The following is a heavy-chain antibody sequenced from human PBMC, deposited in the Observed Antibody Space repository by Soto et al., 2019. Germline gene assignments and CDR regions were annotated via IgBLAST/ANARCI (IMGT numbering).Heavy chain of an antibody. CDR1: GGTFSSYP. J-gene: IGHJ6*02. CDR3: ARVGHITNYGMAF. D-gene: IGHD1-26*01. V-gene: IGHV1-69*01. Sequence: QVQLVQSGAEVKKPGSSVKVSCGASGGTFSSYPINWVRQAPGQGLEWMGGIIPFFGTSNYAQKFQGRVTITADESTSTAYMELRSLRAEDTAVYYCARVGHITNYGMAFWGQGTTVTVS. CDR2: IIPFFGTS.